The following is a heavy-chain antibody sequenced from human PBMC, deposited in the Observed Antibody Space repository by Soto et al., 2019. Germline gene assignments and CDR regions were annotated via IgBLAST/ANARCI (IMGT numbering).Heavy chain of an antibody. CDR2: INAGNGNT. V-gene: IGHV1-3*01. D-gene: IGHD4-17*01. CDR3: ARDADPMTTVTPFDY. CDR1: GYTFTSYA. Sequence: ASVKVSCKASGYTFTSYAMHWVRQAPGQRLEWMGWINAGNGNTKYSQKFQGRVTITRDTSASTAYMELSSLRSEDTAVYYCARDADPMTTVTPFDYWGHGTLVTVSS. J-gene: IGHJ4*01.